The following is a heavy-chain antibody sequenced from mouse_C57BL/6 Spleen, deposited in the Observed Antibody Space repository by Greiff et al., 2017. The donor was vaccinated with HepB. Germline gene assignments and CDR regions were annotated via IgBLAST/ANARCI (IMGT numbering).Heavy chain of an antibody. D-gene: IGHD1-1*01. V-gene: IGHV1-81*01. J-gene: IGHJ4*01. CDR3: LYGSSLYYAMDY. CDR1: GYTFTSYG. Sequence: QVQLQQSGAELARPGASVKLSCKASGYTFTSYGISWVKQRTGQGLEWIGEIYPRSGNTYYNEKFKGKATLTADKSSSTAYMELRSLTSEDSAVYFCLYGSSLYYAMDYWGQGTSVTVSS. CDR2: IYPRSGNT.